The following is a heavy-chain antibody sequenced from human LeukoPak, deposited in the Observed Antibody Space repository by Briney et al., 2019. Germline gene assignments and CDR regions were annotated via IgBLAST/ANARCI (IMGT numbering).Heavy chain of an antibody. Sequence: PGESLKISCKGSGYSFTSYWISWVRQMPGKGLEWMGRIDPSDSYTNYSPSFQGHVTISADKPISTAYLQWSSLKASDTAMYYCARRRYCSSTSCPLDYWGQGTLVTVSS. CDR3: ARRRYCSSTSCPLDY. D-gene: IGHD2-2*01. CDR2: IDPSDSYT. CDR1: GYSFTSYW. V-gene: IGHV5-10-1*01. J-gene: IGHJ4*02.